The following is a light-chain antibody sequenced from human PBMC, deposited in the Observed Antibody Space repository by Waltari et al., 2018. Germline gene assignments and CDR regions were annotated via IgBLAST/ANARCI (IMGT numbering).Light chain of an antibody. CDR2: DDV. J-gene: IGLJ3*02. Sequence: SSVLTQPPSVSVAAGRTAKITCGGDNIGTTGVHWYQRRPGQAPVLVVYDDVDRPSGIPERFSGSNSGNTATLTISGVDAGDEADYYCQVWDSSSDHSWVFGGGTKLTVL. CDR1: NIGTTG. V-gene: IGLV3-21*03. CDR3: QVWDSSSDHSWV.